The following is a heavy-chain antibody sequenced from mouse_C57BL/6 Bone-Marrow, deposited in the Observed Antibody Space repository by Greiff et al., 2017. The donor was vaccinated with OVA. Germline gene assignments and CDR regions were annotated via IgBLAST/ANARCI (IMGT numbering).Heavy chain of an antibody. CDR1: GYTFTSYW. CDR3: ARSSYYYGSAWFAY. Sequence: QVQLQQPGAELVKPGASVKLSCKASGYTFTSYWMQWVNQRPGQGLEWIGEIDPSDSYNNYNQKFTGKATLTVATSSCTAYLQLSSLTSVDSAVYYCARSSYYYGSAWFAYWGQGTLVTVSA. J-gene: IGHJ3*01. V-gene: IGHV1-50*01. CDR2: IDPSDSYN. D-gene: IGHD1-1*01.